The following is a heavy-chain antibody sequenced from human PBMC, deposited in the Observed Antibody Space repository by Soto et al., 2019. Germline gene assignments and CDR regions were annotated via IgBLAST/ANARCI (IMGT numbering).Heavy chain of an antibody. J-gene: IGHJ4*02. CDR1: GFAFSNYG. CDR3: ARDWWEEPAGKETVSQFDY. D-gene: IGHD6-13*01. Sequence: QVHLVESGGGVVQPGRSLILSCTASGFAFSNYGIHWVRQAPGRGLEWVAVIWSDGTKKFYAGSVRGRFTISRDNSKNTLYLQMNSLRAEDTAVYYCARDWWEEPAGKETVSQFDYWGQGTLVTVSS. V-gene: IGHV3-33*01. CDR2: IWSDGTKK.